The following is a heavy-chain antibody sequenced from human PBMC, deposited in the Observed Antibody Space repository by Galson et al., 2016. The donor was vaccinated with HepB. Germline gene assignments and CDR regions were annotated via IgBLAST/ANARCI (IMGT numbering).Heavy chain of an antibody. CDR3: AKDLKNFYTVDY. J-gene: IGHJ4*02. Sequence: SVKVSCKASGYTFSAYHMHWVRQAPGQGLEWMGIINPSVGSTRPAQRFKDRVTMTRDTSTSTDYMELRSLRSEDTAVYYCAKDLKNFYTVDYWGQGTLVTVSS. CDR2: INPSVGST. CDR1: GYTFSAYH. D-gene: IGHD5-12*01. V-gene: IGHV1-46*01.